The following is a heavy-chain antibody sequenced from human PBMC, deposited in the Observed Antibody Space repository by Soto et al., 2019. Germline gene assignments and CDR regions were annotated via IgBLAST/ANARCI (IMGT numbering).Heavy chain of an antibody. D-gene: IGHD4-17*01. CDR2: IYSGGST. CDR1: GFTVSSNY. V-gene: IGHV3-66*01. CDR3: ARGRATVTCDY. Sequence: EVQLVESGGGLVQPGGSLRLSCAASGFTVSSNYMSWVRQAPGKGLEWVSVIYSGGSTYYADSVKGRFTISRDNSKNTLYLQMNSLKAEDTAVYYCARGRATVTCDYWGQGTLVTVSS. J-gene: IGHJ4*02.